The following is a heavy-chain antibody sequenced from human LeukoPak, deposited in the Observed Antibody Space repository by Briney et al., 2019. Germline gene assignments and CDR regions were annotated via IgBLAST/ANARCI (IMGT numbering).Heavy chain of an antibody. J-gene: IGHJ2*01. Sequence: ASVKVSCKASGYTFTGYYMHWVRQAPGQGLEWMGWINPNSGGTNYAQKFQGRVTMTRNTSISTAYMELSSLRSEDTAVYYCARVPVVTPRASRIKRYFDLWGRGTLVTVSS. CDR2: INPNSGGT. D-gene: IGHD4-23*01. CDR3: ARVPVVTPRASRIKRYFDL. V-gene: IGHV1-2*02. CDR1: GYTFTGYY.